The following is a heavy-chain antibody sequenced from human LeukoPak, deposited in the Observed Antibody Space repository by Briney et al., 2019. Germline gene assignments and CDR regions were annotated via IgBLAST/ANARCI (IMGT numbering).Heavy chain of an antibody. V-gene: IGHV3-30*02. J-gene: IGHJ4*02. Sequence: GGSLRLSCVASGFTFNTYGVHWVRQAPGKGLEWVAFIRYDGSGKYYADSVQGRFTISRDNSKNTLYLQMNSLRAEDTAVYYCAKGHLGSSGYFVGGVDYWGQGTLVTVSS. CDR2: IRYDGSGK. CDR3: AKGHLGSSGYFVGGVDY. D-gene: IGHD3-22*01. CDR1: GFTFNTYG.